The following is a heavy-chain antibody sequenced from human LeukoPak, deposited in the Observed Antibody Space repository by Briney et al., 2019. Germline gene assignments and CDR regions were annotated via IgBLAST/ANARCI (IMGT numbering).Heavy chain of an antibody. Sequence: PSETLSLTCTVSGGSISNNAYYWGWIRQPPGKGLEWIGSIYYSGTTYYNPSLKSRVTISVDTSKNQFSLKVRSVTAADAALFYCARLVAATGDVSWGQGTLLTVSS. D-gene: IGHD6-13*01. J-gene: IGHJ5*02. CDR1: GGSISNNAYY. CDR3: ARLVAATGDVS. CDR2: IYYSGTT. V-gene: IGHV4-39*01.